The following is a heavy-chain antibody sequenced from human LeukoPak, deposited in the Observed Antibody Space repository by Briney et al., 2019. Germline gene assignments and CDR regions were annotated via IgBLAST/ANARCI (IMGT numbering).Heavy chain of an antibody. J-gene: IGHJ4*02. CDR3: AHIPFYDSSGYYYYFDY. V-gene: IGHV2-5*01. CDR2: IYWNDDK. D-gene: IGHD3-22*01. CDR1: GFSLSTSGVG. Sequence: SGPTLVNPTQTLTLTCTFSGFSLSTSGVGVGWIRQPPGKALEWLALIYWNDDKRYSPSLRSRLTITKDTSKNQVVLTMTNMDPVDTATYYCAHIPFYDSSGYYYYFDYWGQGTLVTVPS.